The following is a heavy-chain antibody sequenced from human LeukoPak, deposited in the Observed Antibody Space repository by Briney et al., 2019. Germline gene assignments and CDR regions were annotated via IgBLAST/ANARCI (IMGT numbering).Heavy chain of an antibody. CDR1: GGSISSYY. D-gene: IGHD2-2*01. J-gene: IGHJ5*02. V-gene: IGHV4-59*01. CDR2: IYYSGST. Sequence: SETLSLTRTVSGGSISSYYWSWIRQPPGKGLEWIGYIYYSGSTNYNPSLKSRVTISVDTSKNQFSLKLSSVTAADTAVYYCARVGTSWGTYNWFDPWGQGTLVTVSS. CDR3: ARVGTSWGTYNWFDP.